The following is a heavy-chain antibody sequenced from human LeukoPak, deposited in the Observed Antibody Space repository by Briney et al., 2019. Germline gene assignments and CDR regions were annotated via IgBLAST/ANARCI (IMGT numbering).Heavy chain of an antibody. V-gene: IGHV4-34*01. CDR1: GGSFSGYY. J-gene: IGHJ4*02. CDR3: ARGGGYSYGKIDY. D-gene: IGHD5-18*01. Sequence: SETLSLTCAVYGGSFSGYYWSWIRQPPGRGLEWIGEINHRGSTNYNPSLKSRVTISVDTSKNQFSLKLSSVTAADTAVYYCARGGGYSYGKIDYWGQGTLVTVSS. CDR2: INHRGST.